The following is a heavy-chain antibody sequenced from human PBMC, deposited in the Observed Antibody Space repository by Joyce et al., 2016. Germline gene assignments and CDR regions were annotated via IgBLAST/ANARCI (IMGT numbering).Heavy chain of an antibody. CDR2: IYSGGDT. V-gene: IGHV3-53*01. Sequence: EVQLVESGGGLIQPGGSLRLSCAASGFTVSNNYMTWVRQAPGKGLEWVPFIYSGGDTYYADSVKGRFTISRDKNTLYLQMNSLRVEDTAVYYCARVPGFHWGQGTLVTVSS. J-gene: IGHJ4*02. CDR3: ARVPGFH. CDR1: GFTVSNNY.